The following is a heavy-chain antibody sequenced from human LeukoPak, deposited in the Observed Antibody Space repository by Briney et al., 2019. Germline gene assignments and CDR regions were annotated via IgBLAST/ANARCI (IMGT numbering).Heavy chain of an antibody. CDR2: ISWNSGSI. Sequence: SLRLSCAASGFTFDDYAMHWVRQAPGKGLEWVSGISWNSGSIGYADSVKGRFTISRDNAKNSLYLQMNSLRAEDTALYYCAKDMGRFLEWYLDYWGQGTLVTVSS. CDR1: GFTFDDYA. J-gene: IGHJ4*02. CDR3: AKDMGRFLEWYLDY. D-gene: IGHD3-3*01. V-gene: IGHV3-9*01.